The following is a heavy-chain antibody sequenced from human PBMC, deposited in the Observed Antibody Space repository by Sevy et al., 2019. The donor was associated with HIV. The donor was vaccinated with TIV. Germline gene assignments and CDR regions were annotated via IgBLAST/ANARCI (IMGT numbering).Heavy chain of an antibody. J-gene: IGHJ3*02. Sequence: ETLSLTCSVSGASISSTIYYWAWIRQSPGKGLEWFGSIHHSGSTYYNLSLKSRVTISVDTSKNQFSLKMNSVTAADTAVYYCAKHCSHYFDNSGYGEAFDIWGQGTKVTVSS. V-gene: IGHV4-39*01. CDR3: AKHCSHYFDNSGYGEAFDI. CDR2: IHHSGST. CDR1: GASISSTIYY. D-gene: IGHD3-22*01.